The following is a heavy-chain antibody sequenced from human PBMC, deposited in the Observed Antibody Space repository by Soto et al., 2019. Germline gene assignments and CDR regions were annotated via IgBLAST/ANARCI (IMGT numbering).Heavy chain of an antibody. CDR1: GGSISTSSHL. J-gene: IGHJ5*02. CDR3: AKLPWADYGGIFDP. D-gene: IGHD4-17*01. CDR2: SYHSGTT. Sequence: PSETLSLTCTVSGGSISTSSHLLDLIRQSTAKGLAGTESSYHSGTTYYNPPLKSRVTISVDTSKNQFSLRLSSVTAADTVVYYCAKLPWADYGGIFDPWGQGTLVTVSS. V-gene: IGHV4-39*01.